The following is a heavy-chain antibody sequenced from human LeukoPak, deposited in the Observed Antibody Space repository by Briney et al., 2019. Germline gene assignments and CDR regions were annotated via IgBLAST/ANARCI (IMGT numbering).Heavy chain of an antibody. J-gene: IGHJ4*02. D-gene: IGHD3-22*01. Sequence: GGSLRLSCAASGFTFSSYSMNWVRQAPGKGLEGVSSISSSRSYIYYADSVKGRFTISRDNAKNSLYLQMNSLRAEDTAVYYCAREKKVVITTLDYWGQGTLVTVSS. CDR2: ISSSRSYI. CDR3: AREKKVVITTLDY. V-gene: IGHV3-21*01. CDR1: GFTFSSYS.